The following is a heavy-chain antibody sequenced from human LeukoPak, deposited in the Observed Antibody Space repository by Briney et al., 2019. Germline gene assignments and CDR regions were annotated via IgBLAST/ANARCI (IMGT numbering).Heavy chain of an antibody. CDR2: LYYTGST. CDR3: ARQKASSSWYYFDL. Sequence: SETLSLTCTVSGGSISSSNYYWGWIRQPPGKGLEWSGSLYYTGSTYSNPSLKSRGTISVDTSKTQFSLKLSSVTAADTALYFCARQKASSSWYYFDLWGQGTLVTVSS. J-gene: IGHJ4*02. V-gene: IGHV4-39*01. D-gene: IGHD6-13*01. CDR1: GGSISSSNYY.